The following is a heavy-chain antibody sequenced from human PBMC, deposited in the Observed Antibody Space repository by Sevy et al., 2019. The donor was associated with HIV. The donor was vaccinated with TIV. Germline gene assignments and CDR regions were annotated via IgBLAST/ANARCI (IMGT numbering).Heavy chain of an antibody. CDR2: IKQDGSEK. CDR3: ARDSTADSSGLFDY. V-gene: IGHV3-7*03. J-gene: IGHJ4*02. Sequence: GGSLRLSCAASGFTFSSYWMSWVRQAPGKGLEWVANIKQDGSEKYYVDSVKGRFTISRDNAKNSLYLQMNSLRAEDTAVYYCARDSTADSSGLFDYWGQGTLVTVSS. D-gene: IGHD6-19*01. CDR1: GFTFSSYW.